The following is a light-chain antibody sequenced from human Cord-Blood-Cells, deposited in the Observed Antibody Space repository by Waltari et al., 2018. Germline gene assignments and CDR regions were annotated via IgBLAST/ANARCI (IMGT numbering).Light chain of an antibody. Sequence: SSELTQDPAVSVALGQTVRITCQGDSLRSYYASWYQQKPGQAPVLVIYGKDNRPSGIPDRFSGDSSGNTASLTITGAQAEDEADYYCNSRDSSGNHVVFGGGTKLTVL. CDR1: SLRSYY. CDR2: GKD. J-gene: IGLJ2*01. V-gene: IGLV3-19*01. CDR3: NSRDSSGNHVV.